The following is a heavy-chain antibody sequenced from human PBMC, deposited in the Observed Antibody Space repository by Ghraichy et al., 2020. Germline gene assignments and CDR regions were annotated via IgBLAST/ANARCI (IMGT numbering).Heavy chain of an antibody. J-gene: IGHJ6*02. V-gene: IGHV3-7*01. CDR1: GFTLSHYW. CDR2: IKQDGSEK. D-gene: IGHD2-2*01. CDR3: ARDTAAVPAGDV. Sequence: GGSLRLSCAASGFTLSHYWMSWVRQAPGKGLEWVANIKQDGSEKYYADSVKGRFIISRDNVENSLDLQMNSLRAEDTAVYYCARDTAAVPAGDVWGHGTTVTVSS.